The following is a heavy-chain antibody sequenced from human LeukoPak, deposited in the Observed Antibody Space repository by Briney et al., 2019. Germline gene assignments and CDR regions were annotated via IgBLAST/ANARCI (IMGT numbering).Heavy chain of an antibody. V-gene: IGHV4-59*01. CDR2: IYYSGST. D-gene: IGHD6-13*01. CDR3: ARGRGIAAAGTGYFDY. CDR1: GGSISSYY. J-gene: IGHJ4*02. Sequence: SETLSLTCTVSGGSISSYYWSWIRQPPGKGLEWIGYIYYSGSTNYNPSLKSRVTISVDTSKDQFSLKLSSVTAADTAVYYCARGRGIAAAGTGYFDYWGQGTLVTVSS.